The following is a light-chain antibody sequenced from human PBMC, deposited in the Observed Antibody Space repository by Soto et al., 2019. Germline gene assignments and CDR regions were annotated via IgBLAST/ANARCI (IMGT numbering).Light chain of an antibody. CDR3: SSYTSSSPPWV. CDR2: DDN. J-gene: IGLJ1*01. V-gene: IGLV2-14*01. Sequence: QSVLTQPVSVSGSPGQSITISCTGTSSDVGGYNYVSWYQQHPGKATKLMIYDDNNRPSGVTNRLSGSKSGKAASLTISKLQSEDEADYYCSSYTSSSPPWVFGTGTKVTVL. CDR1: SSDVGGYNY.